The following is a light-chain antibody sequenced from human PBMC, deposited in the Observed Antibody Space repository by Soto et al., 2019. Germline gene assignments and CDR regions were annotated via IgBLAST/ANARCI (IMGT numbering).Light chain of an antibody. Sequence: QSALTQPASVSGSPGQSITISCTGTSSDVGGYNYVSWYQQHPGNAPKLMIYDVSNRPSGVSNRFSGSKSGNTASLTISGLQTEDEADYYCSSYTSSTTTVFGGGTKLTVL. J-gene: IGLJ2*01. CDR2: DVS. V-gene: IGLV2-14*03. CDR1: SSDVGGYNY. CDR3: SSYTSSTTTV.